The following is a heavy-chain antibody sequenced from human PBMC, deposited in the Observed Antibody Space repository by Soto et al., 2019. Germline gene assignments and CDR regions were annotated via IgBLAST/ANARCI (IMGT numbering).Heavy chain of an antibody. J-gene: IGHJ4*02. Sequence: GGSLRLSCAASGFTVSSNYMSWVRQAPGKGLEWVSVIYSGGSTYYADSVKGRFTISRDNSKNTLYLQMNSLRAEDTAVYYCARDRASSGRYPLGYWGQGTLVTVSS. CDR2: IYSGGST. V-gene: IGHV3-66*01. CDR3: ARDRASSGRYPLGY. D-gene: IGHD6-19*01. CDR1: GFTVSSNY.